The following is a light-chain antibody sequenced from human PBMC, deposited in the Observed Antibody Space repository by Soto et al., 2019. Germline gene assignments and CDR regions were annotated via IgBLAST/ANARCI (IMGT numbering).Light chain of an antibody. J-gene: IGKJ1*01. CDR2: AAS. CDR1: QSISSY. Sequence: VFWPTTPKSLLSASTGDSVTICCLMSQSISSYLAWYQQKPGKAPELLIYAASTLQSGVPSRFSGSGSGTDFTLTISCLQSEDFATYYCQQYYSFPLTFGQGTKVDIK. CDR3: QQYYSFPLT. V-gene: IGKV1D-8*01.